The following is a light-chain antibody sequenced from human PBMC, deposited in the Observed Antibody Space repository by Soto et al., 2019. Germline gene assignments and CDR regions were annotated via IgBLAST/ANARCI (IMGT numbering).Light chain of an antibody. Sequence: EIGLTHSPATLSVSPCERATLSSRASQSVSGDLAWYHHKPGQAPRLLIYDASTRALDTPARFAGSGAGTEFTLTISSLQSEDFAVYFCQQYNNWPITFGQGTRLEIK. J-gene: IGKJ5*01. CDR1: QSVSGD. V-gene: IGKV3-15*01. CDR3: QQYNNWPIT. CDR2: DAS.